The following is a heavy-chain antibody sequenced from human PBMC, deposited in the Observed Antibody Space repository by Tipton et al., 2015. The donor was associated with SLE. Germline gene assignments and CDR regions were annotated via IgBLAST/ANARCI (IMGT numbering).Heavy chain of an antibody. J-gene: IGHJ4*02. CDR3: ARGGVVTLNQFDY. CDR1: GGSVNSGGYY. D-gene: IGHD3-10*01. V-gene: IGHV4-31*03. CDR2: IYYTGST. Sequence: TLSLTCTVSGGSVNSGGYYWSWIRQHPGKGLEWMGYIYYTGSTYYNPSLQSRVTISVDTSKNQFSLKLSSVTAADTAVYYCARGGVVTLNQFDYWGQGTQVTVSS.